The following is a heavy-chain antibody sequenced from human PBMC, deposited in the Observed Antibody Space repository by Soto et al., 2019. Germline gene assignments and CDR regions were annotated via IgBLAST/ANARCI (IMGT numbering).Heavy chain of an antibody. CDR2: ISAYNGNT. J-gene: IGHJ6*02. CDR3: ARDQSYGSGSHHYYYYGMDV. CDR1: GYTFTSYG. D-gene: IGHD3-10*01. V-gene: IGHV1-18*01. Sequence: ASVKVSCKASGYTFTSYGISWVRQAPGQGLEWMGWISAYNGNTNYAQKLQGRVTMTTDTSTSTAYMELRSLRADDTAVYYCARDQSYGSGSHHYYYYGMDVWGQGTTVTVSS.